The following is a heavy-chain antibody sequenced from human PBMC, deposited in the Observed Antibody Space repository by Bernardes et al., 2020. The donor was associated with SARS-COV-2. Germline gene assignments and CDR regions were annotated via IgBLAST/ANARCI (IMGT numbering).Heavy chain of an antibody. CDR3: AKGVIGYCSSTSCPAYYYGMDV. J-gene: IGHJ6*02. V-gene: IGHV3-23*01. Sequence: GGSLRLSCAASGFTFSSYAMSWVRQAPGKGLEWVSAISGSGGSTYYADSVKGRFTISRDNSKNTLYLQMNSLRAEDTAVYYCAKGVIGYCSSTSCPAYYYGMDVWGQGTTVTVSS. D-gene: IGHD2-2*01. CDR2: ISGSGGST. CDR1: GFTFSSYA.